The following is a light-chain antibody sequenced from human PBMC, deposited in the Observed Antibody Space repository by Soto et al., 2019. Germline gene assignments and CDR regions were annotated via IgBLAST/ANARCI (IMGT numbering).Light chain of an antibody. V-gene: IGKV3-20*01. Sequence: EIVLTQSPGTLSLSPGERTTLSCRTSRSVSSSYLAWYQQKLGQAPRLLIYGASSRATGIPDRFSGSGSGTDFTLTISRLEPEDFAVYYCQQYGSSSWTFGQGTKVEIK. J-gene: IGKJ1*01. CDR2: GAS. CDR3: QQYGSSSWT. CDR1: RSVSSSY.